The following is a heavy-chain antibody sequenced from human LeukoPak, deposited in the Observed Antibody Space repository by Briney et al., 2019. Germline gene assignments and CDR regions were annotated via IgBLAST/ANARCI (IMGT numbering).Heavy chain of an antibody. CDR3: ARQGSSLRYFHTYLDV. Sequence: GRSLRLSCAASGFNFRSSAMHWVRQAPGKGLEWVAVLPHDGTEKYYVESVKGRFTISRDNSNNTLYLQMNSLRVEDTAVYFCARQGSSLRYFHTYLDVWGKGTTVTVSS. V-gene: IGHV3-30*01. CDR2: LPHDGTEK. J-gene: IGHJ6*03. CDR1: GFNFRSSA. D-gene: IGHD6-6*01.